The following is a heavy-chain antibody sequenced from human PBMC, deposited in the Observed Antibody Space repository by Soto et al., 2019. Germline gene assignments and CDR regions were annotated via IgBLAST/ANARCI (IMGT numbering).Heavy chain of an antibody. CDR1: GGSISSYY. V-gene: IGHV4-59*01. Sequence: KSSETLSLTCTVSGGSISSYYWSWIRQPPGKGLEWIGYIYYSRSTNYNPSLKSRVTISVDTSKNQFSLKLSSVTAADTAVYYCARVAGAYYYYGMDVWGQGTTVTVSS. J-gene: IGHJ6*02. CDR2: IYYSRST. D-gene: IGHD6-19*01. CDR3: ARVAGAYYYYGMDV.